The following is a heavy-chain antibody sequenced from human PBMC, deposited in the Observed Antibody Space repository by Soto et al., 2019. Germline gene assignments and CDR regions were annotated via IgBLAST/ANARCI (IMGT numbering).Heavy chain of an antibody. CDR1: GFTFGSYW. V-gene: IGHV3-74*01. J-gene: IGHJ6*02. CDR3: ARGRPYGMAV. Sequence: EVQLVESGGGLVQPGGSLRVSCAASGFTFGSYWMNWVRQAPGKGLVWVSRIDSDGSITTYADSVKGRFTTSRDNAENTLYLQMSSLRVEFTAVYYFARGRPYGMAVWCQGTTVTVSS. CDR2: IDSDGSIT.